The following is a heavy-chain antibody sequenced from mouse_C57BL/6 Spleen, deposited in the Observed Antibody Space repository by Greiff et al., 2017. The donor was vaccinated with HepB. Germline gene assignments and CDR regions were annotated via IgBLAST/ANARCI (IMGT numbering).Heavy chain of an antibody. V-gene: IGHV5-9-1*02. CDR1: GFTFSSYA. Sequence: EVKLEESGEGLVKPGGSLKLSCAASGFTFSSYAMSWVRQTPEKRLEWVAYISSGGDYIYYADTVKGRFTISRDNARNTLYLQMSSLKSEDTAMYYCTRDGYDYLYYAMDYWGQGTSVTVSS. CDR2: ISSGGDYI. CDR3: TRDGYDYLYYAMDY. J-gene: IGHJ4*01. D-gene: IGHD2-4*01.